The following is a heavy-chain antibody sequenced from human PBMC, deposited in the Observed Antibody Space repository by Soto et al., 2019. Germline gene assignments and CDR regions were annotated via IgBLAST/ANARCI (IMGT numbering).Heavy chain of an antibody. Sequence: EVQLLESGGGLVQPGGSLRLSCAASGFTFSSYAMSWVRQAPGKGLEWVSAISGSGGSTYYADSVKGRFTISRDNSKNTLHLQMNSLRAEDTAVYYCAKDRVDIVVVVAAIFYYYYGMDVWGQGTTVTVSS. V-gene: IGHV3-23*01. CDR2: ISGSGGST. CDR1: GFTFSSYA. D-gene: IGHD2-15*01. J-gene: IGHJ6*02. CDR3: AKDRVDIVVVVAAIFYYYYGMDV.